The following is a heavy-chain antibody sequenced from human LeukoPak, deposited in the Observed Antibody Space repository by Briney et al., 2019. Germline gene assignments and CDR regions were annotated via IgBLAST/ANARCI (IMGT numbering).Heavy chain of an antibody. Sequence: GGSLRLSCAASGFIFSNYVMHWVRQPPGTGLEWVAVISYDGSNKYYADSVKGRFTISRDNSKNTLYLQMNSLRAEDTAVYYCARGWDRDCTSTSCYIAYNWGQGTLVSVSS. V-gene: IGHV3-30-3*01. D-gene: IGHD2-2*02. CDR2: ISYDGSNK. J-gene: IGHJ4*02. CDR3: ARGWDRDCTSTSCYIAYN. CDR1: GFIFSNYV.